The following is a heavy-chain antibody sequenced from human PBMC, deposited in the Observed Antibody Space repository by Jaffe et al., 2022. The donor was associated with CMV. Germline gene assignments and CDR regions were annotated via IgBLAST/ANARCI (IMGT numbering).Heavy chain of an antibody. J-gene: IGHJ6*03. CDR3: ARGMQQLVDHYYYYMDV. Sequence: QVQLVQSGAEVKKPGASVKVSCKASGYTFTSYYMHWVRQAPGQGLEWMGIINPSGGSTSYAQKFQGRVTMTRDTSTSTVYMELSSLRSEDTAVYYCARGMQQLVDHYYYYMDVWGKGTTVTVSS. V-gene: IGHV1-46*01. CDR2: INPSGGST. D-gene: IGHD6-13*01. CDR1: GYTFTSYY.